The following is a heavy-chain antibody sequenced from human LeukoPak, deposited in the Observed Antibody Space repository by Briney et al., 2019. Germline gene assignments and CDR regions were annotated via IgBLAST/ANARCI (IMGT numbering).Heavy chain of an antibody. D-gene: IGHD3-16*02. V-gene: IGHV3-21*01. CDR2: ISSSSDYR. Sequence: GGSLRLSCAASGFTFNSHSMNWVRQTPGKGLEWVSSISSSSDYRDYADSVKGRFTISRDNAKNSLYLQMNSLRVEDTAVYYCASRSDFDYWGQGTLVTVSS. CDR1: GFTFNSHS. CDR3: ASRSDFDY. J-gene: IGHJ4*02.